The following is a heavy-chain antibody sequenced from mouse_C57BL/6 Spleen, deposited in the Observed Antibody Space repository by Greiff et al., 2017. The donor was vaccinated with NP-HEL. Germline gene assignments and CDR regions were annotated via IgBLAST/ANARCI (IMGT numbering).Heavy chain of an antibody. CDR3: ARGYYDYDGAWFAY. J-gene: IGHJ3*01. D-gene: IGHD2-4*01. V-gene: IGHV1-18*01. CDR2: INPNNGGT. Sequence: EVQLQQSGPELVKPGASVKIPCKASGYTFTDYHMDWVKQSHGKSLEWIGDINPNNGGTIYNQKFKGKATLTVDKSSSTAYMELRSLTSEDTAVYYWARGYYDYDGAWFAYWGQGTLVTVSA. CDR1: GYTFTDYH.